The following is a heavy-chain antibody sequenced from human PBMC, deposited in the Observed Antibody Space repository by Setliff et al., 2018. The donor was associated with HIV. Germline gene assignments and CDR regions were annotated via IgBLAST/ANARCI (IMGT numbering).Heavy chain of an antibody. D-gene: IGHD3-10*01. V-gene: IGHV4-4*07. CDR2: IDSSGTT. Sequence: SETLSLTCTISGGSFGVYRWSWIRQSAGRGLEWIGRIDSSGTTDYKPSLKGRVAISVDTSRDQFSLRVTSVTAADTAVYFCARDRHSSGLGSYGPWGPGILVTVS. J-gene: IGHJ5*02. CDR1: GGSFGVYR. CDR3: ARDRHSSGLGSYGP.